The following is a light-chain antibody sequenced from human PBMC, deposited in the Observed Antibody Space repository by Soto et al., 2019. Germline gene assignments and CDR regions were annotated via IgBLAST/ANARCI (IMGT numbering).Light chain of an antibody. CDR3: VHHISYPFT. CDR2: AAS. CDR1: QDVRHD. V-gene: IGKV1-17*01. Sequence: DIQMTQSPSSLSASVGDRVTITCRASQDVRHDLGWFQQKPGKAPKRLIYAASILQSEVPSRFSGSGSGTEFTLTISSLQPEDFATYFCVHHISYPFTFGQGTKLEIK. J-gene: IGKJ2*01.